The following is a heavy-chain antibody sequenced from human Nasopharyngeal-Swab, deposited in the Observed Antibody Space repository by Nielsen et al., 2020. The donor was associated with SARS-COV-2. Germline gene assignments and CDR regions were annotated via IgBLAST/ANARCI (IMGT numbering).Heavy chain of an antibody. J-gene: IGHJ4*02. CDR2: VSAHSVNA. D-gene: IGHD1-7*01. Sequence: ASVKVSCKASGYTFISYGISWVRQAPGQGLEWMGWVSAHSVNAKYAQNLQGRVTMTTDTSTSTSYMELRSLRSDDMAVYYCARHERRTGTTYFEFWGQGTLVTVSS. CDR3: ARHERRTGTTYFEF. V-gene: IGHV1-18*03. CDR1: GYTFISYG.